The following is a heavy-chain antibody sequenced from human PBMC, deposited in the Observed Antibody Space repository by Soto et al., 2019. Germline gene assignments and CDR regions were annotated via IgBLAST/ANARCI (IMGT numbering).Heavy chain of an antibody. CDR1: GGSISSSGYC. Sequence: QLQLQEFGSGLVKPSQTLSHSCAVSGGSISSSGYCWSWMRQLPGKGLEWIGYIYDSGSTYDNPSLKSRVTISVDRSKNQFSLKLSSVTAADTAVYYCARGALRWSTSWDFDYWGQGTLVTVSS. D-gene: IGHD4-17*01. V-gene: IGHV4-30-2*01. CDR2: IYDSGST. J-gene: IGHJ4*02. CDR3: ARGALRWSTSWDFDY.